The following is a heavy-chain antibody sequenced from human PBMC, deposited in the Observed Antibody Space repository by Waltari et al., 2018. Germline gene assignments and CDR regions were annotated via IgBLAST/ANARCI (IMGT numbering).Heavy chain of an antibody. CDR2: INPNSGGT. D-gene: IGHD3-22*01. V-gene: IGHV1-2*02. CDR1: GYTFTGYY. Sequence: QVQLVQSGAEVKKPGASVTVSCKASGYTFTGYYMHWVRPAPGQGLEWMGWINPNSGGTNYAQKFQGRVTMTRDTSISTAYMELSRLRSDDTAVYYCARARDYYDSSGYYCHFDYWGQGTLVTVSS. J-gene: IGHJ4*02. CDR3: ARARDYYDSSGYYCHFDY.